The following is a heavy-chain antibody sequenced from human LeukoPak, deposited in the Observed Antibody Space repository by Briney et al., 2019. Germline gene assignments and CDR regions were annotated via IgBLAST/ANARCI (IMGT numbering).Heavy chain of an antibody. CDR3: ARVLSGDSSGYYPIDAFDI. V-gene: IGHV1-2*02. CDR2: INPNSGGT. J-gene: IGHJ3*02. Sequence: ASVKVSCKASGYTFTGYYTHWVRQAPGQGLEWMGWINPNSGGTNYAQKFQGRVTMTRDTSISTAYMELSRLRSDDTAVYYCARVLSGDSSGYYPIDAFDIWGQGTMVTVSS. D-gene: IGHD3-22*01. CDR1: GYTFTGYY.